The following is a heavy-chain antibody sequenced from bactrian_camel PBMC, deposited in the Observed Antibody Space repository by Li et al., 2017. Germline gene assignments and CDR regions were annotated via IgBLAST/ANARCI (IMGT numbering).Heavy chain of an antibody. Sequence: VQLVESGGGLVQPGGSLRLSCAASGFTFSSYDMNWVRQAPGKGLEWISVINNSGGTTNYADSVKGRFTISQDEAKNTVYLQMNSLKPEDTAMYYCAAFWGDCYSGFVRSSYTYWGQGTQVTVS. CDR3: AAFWGDCYSGFVRSSYTY. CDR1: GFTFSSYD. D-gene: IGHD3*01. CDR2: INNSGGTT. J-gene: IGHJ4*01. V-gene: IGHV3S40*01.